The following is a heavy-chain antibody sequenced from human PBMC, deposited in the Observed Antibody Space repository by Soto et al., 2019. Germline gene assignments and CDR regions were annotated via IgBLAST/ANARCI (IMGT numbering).Heavy chain of an antibody. V-gene: IGHV1-69*01. CDR2: IIPILGRA. CDR3: ARVRQYCNSTTCPNWFDP. D-gene: IGHD2-2*01. Sequence: QVHLVQSGAEMKKPGSSVRVSCTASGDTFRNYAISWVRQAPGQGLEWMGGIIPILGRADYAQKFQGRVTITADESTTTAYMELSSMTSEDTAFYYCARVRQYCNSTTCPNWFDPWGQGTLVTVSS. J-gene: IGHJ5*02. CDR1: GDTFRNYA.